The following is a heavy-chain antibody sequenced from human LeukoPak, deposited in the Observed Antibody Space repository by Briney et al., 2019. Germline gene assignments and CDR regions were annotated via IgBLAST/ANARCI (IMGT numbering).Heavy chain of an antibody. CDR3: ARGTYNWNVAVFDY. D-gene: IGHD1-20*01. Sequence: SETLSLTCSVSGGSIRSSDDYWGFVRQTPGKGLEWMGSIYYTGSSHYNPSLKSRATISVDTSKNQFSLKLSSVTAADTAVYYCARGTYNWNVAVFDYWGQGTLVTVSS. V-gene: IGHV4-39*07. CDR1: GGSIRSSDDY. CDR2: IYYTGSS. J-gene: IGHJ4*02.